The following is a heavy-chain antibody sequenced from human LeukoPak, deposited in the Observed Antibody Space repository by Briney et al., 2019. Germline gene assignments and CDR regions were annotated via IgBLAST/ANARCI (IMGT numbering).Heavy chain of an antibody. CDR1: GYTFTSYG. J-gene: IGHJ4*02. CDR2: ISAYNGNT. CDR3: ARAGDYDYSNSFDY. Sequence: ASVKVSCKASGYTFTSYGISWVRQAPGQGLEWMGWISAYNGNTNYAQKLQGRVTMTTDTSTGTAYMELRSLRSDDTAVYYCARAGDYDYSNSFDYWGQGTLVTVSS. D-gene: IGHD4-11*01. V-gene: IGHV1-18*01.